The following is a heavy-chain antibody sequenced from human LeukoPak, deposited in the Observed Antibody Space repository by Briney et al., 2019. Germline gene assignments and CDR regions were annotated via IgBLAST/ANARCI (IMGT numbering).Heavy chain of an antibody. Sequence: SETLSLTCTVSGGSISSYHWSWIRQPPGKGLEWIGYIYYSGSTNYNPSLKSRVTISVDTSKNQFSLKLSPVTAADTAVYYCARCSSGWEYYFDYWGQGTLVTVSS. J-gene: IGHJ4*02. D-gene: IGHD6-19*01. CDR2: IYYSGST. CDR3: ARCSSGWEYYFDY. V-gene: IGHV4-59*01. CDR1: GGSISSYH.